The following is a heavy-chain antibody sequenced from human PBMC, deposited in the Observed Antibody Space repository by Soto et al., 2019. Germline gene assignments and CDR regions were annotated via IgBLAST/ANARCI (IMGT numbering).Heavy chain of an antibody. CDR1: GFTFSSYS. CDR3: ARDGRVWYDRSGYYLFGFDY. J-gene: IGHJ4*02. CDR2: ISSSSSTI. V-gene: IGHV3-48*02. D-gene: IGHD3-22*01. Sequence: EVQLVESGGGLVQPGGSLRLSCAASGFTFSSYSMNWVRQAPGKGLEWVSYISSSSSTIYYADSVKGRFTISRDNAKNSXYXXMNGLRDEDTSVYYCARDGRVWYDRSGYYLFGFDYWGQGTLVTVSS.